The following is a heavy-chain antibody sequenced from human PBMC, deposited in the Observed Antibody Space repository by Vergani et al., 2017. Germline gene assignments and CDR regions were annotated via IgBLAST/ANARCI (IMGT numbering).Heavy chain of an antibody. CDR3: ARKAYTRLRYCDWLSQDWFDP. CDR2: IYHSGST. J-gene: IGHJ5*02. Sequence: QVQLQESGPGLVKPSGTLSLTCAVSGGSISSSNWWCWVRQPPGKGLEWIGDIYHSGSTNYHPSLKSRRTISVAKSKNQFSLKLSAVTAADTAVYYCARKAYTRLRYCDWLSQDWFDPWGQGTLVTVSS. CDR1: GGSISSSNW. D-gene: IGHD3-9*01. V-gene: IGHV4-4*02.